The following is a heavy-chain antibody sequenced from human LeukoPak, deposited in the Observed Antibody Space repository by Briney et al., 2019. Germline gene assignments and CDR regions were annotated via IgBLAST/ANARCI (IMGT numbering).Heavy chain of an antibody. V-gene: IGHV4-31*03. CDR3: ARDRRWLRFQGFDS. D-gene: IGHD5-12*01. CDR2: IYYSGST. Sequence: ASETLSLTCTVSGGSISIGDYYWTWIRQHPGKGLEWIGYIYYSGSTYYNPSLKSRVVISVDTSKNQFSLKLKSVTAADTAVYYCARDRRWLRFQGFDSRGQGTMVTVSS. J-gene: IGHJ3*02. CDR1: GGSISIGDYY.